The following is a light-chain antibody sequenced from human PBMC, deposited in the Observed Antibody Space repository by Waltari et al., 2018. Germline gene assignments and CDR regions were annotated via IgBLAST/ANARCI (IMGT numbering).Light chain of an antibody. CDR2: EDN. J-gene: IGLJ2*01. CDR1: SGNLDTNH. V-gene: IGLV6-57*03. Sequence: FMLTQPHSVWESPGKTVTIYCTRTSGNLDTNHVQWDQQRPGRAPTQAIDEDNQKPSGVPDRFSGSIDSSSNSASLIISVLKAEDEADYYCQSFDSSHVVFGGGTKLTVL. CDR3: QSFDSSHVV.